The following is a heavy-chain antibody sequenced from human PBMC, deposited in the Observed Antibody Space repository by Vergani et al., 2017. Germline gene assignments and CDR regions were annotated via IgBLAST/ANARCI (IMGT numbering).Heavy chain of an antibody. V-gene: IGHV4-31*11. CDR2: IFYSGTT. J-gene: IGHJ5*02. D-gene: IGHD2-21*01. CDR1: GGSISSGDHC. Sequence: QVQLQQWGAGVVKPSGTLFLTCAVSGGSISSGDHCWTWIRQRPGKGLEWIGYIFYSGTTYDNPSLRSRLTISVDTSQNQFSLKLTSVTAADTAVYYCARGNCGVNCPKYNWLAPWGRGILVTVSS. CDR3: ARGNCGVNCPKYNWLAP.